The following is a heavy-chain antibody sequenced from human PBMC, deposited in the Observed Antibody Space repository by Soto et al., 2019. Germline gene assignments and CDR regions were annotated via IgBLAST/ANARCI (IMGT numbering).Heavy chain of an antibody. CDR3: ATLPSIVFGVGGYYYYYGMDV. CDR1: GYIFTNYV. V-gene: IGHV1-18*01. D-gene: IGHD3-10*02. CDR2: IIAYNGDT. J-gene: IGHJ6*02. Sequence: ASVKVSCKASGYIFTNYVISWVRQAPGHGLEWMGWIIAYNGDTNSAQSLQGRVTMTTDTSTSTVHMELRSLRSDDTAVYYCATLPSIVFGVGGYYYYYGMDVWGQGTTVTVSS.